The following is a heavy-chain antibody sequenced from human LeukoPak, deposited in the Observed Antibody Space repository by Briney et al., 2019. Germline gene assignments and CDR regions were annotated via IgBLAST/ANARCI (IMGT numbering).Heavy chain of an antibody. J-gene: IGHJ4*02. Sequence: SETLSLTCAVYGGSFSGYYWSWIRQPPGKELEWIGEINHSGSTNYNPSLKSRVTISVDTSKNQFSLKLSSVTAADTAVYYCARVGVGTTVTFDYWGQGTLVTVSS. CDR1: GGSFSGYY. D-gene: IGHD4-11*01. V-gene: IGHV4-34*01. CDR3: ARVGVGTTVTFDY. CDR2: INHSGST.